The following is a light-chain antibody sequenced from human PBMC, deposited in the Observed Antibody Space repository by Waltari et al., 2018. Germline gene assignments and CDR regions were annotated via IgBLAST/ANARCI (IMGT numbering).Light chain of an antibody. J-gene: IGLJ2*01. V-gene: IGLV1-44*01. CDR1: RSNIGSKT. CDR3: STWDDSLNDVL. Sequence: QSVLTQPPSTSGTPGERVTISCSGGRSNIGSKTLAWYKQVPGTAPQLLIYLDDQRTSGVPDRFSASKSGTSASLAISGLQSGDEADYYCSTWDDSLNDVLFGGGTRVTVL. CDR2: LDD.